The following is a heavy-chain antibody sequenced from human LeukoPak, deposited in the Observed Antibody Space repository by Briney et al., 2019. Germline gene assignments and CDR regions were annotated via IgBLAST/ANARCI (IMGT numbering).Heavy chain of an antibody. Sequence: GGSLRLSCAASGFTFSSYGMHWVRQAPGKGLEWVAVIWYDGSNKYHADSVKGRFTISRDNSKNTLYLQINSLRAEDTAVYYCAKEGYYYDSSGYYFDYWGQGTLVTVSS. V-gene: IGHV3-33*06. J-gene: IGHJ4*02. CDR2: IWYDGSNK. D-gene: IGHD3-22*01. CDR3: AKEGYYYDSSGYYFDY. CDR1: GFTFSSYG.